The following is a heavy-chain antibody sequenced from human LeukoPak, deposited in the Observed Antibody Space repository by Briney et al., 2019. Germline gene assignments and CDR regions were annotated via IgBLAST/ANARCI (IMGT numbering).Heavy chain of an antibody. D-gene: IGHD6-19*01. CDR2: ISAYNGNT. CDR1: GYTFTGYG. Sequence: ASVKVSCKASGYTFTGYGISWVRQAPGQGLEWMGWISAYNGNTNYAQKLQGRVTMTTDTSTSTAYMELRSLRSDDTAVYYCARRSIAVAGTGNWFDPWGQGTLVTVSS. V-gene: IGHV1-18*01. CDR3: ARRSIAVAGTGNWFDP. J-gene: IGHJ5*02.